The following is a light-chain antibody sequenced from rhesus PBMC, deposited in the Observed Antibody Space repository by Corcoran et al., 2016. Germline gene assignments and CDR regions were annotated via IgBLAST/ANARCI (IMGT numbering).Light chain of an antibody. V-gene: IGKV1-74*01. Sequence: DIQMTQSPSSLSASVGDRVTITCRTSENVNNYLNWYQQKPGKAPKLLIYKASTLQSGVPSRLSGSGSGTDYTYTISSLQSEDVATYYCRHNYGTPYSLGRGTKVEIK. J-gene: IGKJ2*01. CDR2: KAS. CDR3: RHNYGTPYS. CDR1: ENVNNY.